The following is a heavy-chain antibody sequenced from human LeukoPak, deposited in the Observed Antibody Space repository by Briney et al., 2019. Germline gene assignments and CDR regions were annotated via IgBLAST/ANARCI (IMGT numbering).Heavy chain of an antibody. CDR1: GFTFSNVW. V-gene: IGHV3-15*01. D-gene: IGHD4-11*01. CDR3: TTEGLPGCFDY. Sequence: PGGSLRLSCAASGFTFSNVWMSWVRQAPGKGLEWVGRIKNKADDGTAEYAAPVKSRFSISRDDSKNTVYLQLNSLETEDTAMYYCTTEGLPGCFDYWGQGTLVTVSS. CDR2: IKNKADDGTA. J-gene: IGHJ4*02.